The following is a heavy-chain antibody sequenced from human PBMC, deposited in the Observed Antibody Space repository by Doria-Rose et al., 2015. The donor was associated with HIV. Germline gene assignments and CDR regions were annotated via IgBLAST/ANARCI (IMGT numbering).Heavy chain of an antibody. V-gene: IGHV4-34*01. CDR2: INHEGST. D-gene: IGHD4-17*01. CDR3: ARGRTDYGNYFFDS. Sequence: VQLQESGAGLVKPSETLSLTCVVYGESFTDYYWNWIRQTPGQGLDWIGEINHEGSTTYNLSLKSRVSIAVDTAKKQFSLELTSVTAADSALYFCARGRTDYGNYFFDSWGQGTLVTVSS. CDR1: GESFTDYY. J-gene: IGHJ4*02.